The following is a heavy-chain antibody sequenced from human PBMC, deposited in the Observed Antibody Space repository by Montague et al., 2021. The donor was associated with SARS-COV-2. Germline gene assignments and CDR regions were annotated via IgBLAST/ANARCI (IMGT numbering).Heavy chain of an antibody. V-gene: IGHV4-39*01. D-gene: IGHD6-13*01. J-gene: IGHJ5*02. CDR2: IYYSGST. Sequence: SETLSLTRTLSGGSISSGSYYWGWIRQPAGKGLEWIGSIYYSGSTYYXSSVKSRVTISVDTSKNQFSLKLSSVTAADTAVYYCARKEMKYSSIWSTGGNWFDPWGQGTLVTVSS. CDR1: GGSISSGSYY. CDR3: ARKEMKYSSIWSTGGNWFDP.